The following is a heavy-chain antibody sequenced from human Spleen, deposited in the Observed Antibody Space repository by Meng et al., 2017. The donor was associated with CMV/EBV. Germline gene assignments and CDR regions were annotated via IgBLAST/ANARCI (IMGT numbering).Heavy chain of an antibody. Sequence: ASVKVSCKASGYTFTGYYMHWVRQAPGQGLEWMGWINPNSGGTNYAQKFQGRVTMTRDTSISTAYMELSSVTAADTAVYYCARLGCSTSCSDFDYWGQGTLVTVSS. CDR3: ARLGCSTSCSDFDY. V-gene: IGHV1-2*02. CDR2: INPNSGGT. CDR1: GYTFTGYY. J-gene: IGHJ4*02. D-gene: IGHD2-2*01.